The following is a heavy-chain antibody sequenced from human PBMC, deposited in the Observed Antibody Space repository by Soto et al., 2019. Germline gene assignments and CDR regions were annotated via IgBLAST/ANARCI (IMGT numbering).Heavy chain of an antibody. Sequence: HPGGSLRLSCAASGFTFSSYAMHWVRQAPGKGLEWVAVISYDGSNKYYADSVKGRFTISRDNSKNTLYLQMNSLRAEDTAVYYCARDGQLGSKSYYYYGMDVWGQGTTVTVSS. V-gene: IGHV3-30-3*01. CDR1: GFTFSSYA. J-gene: IGHJ6*02. D-gene: IGHD1-26*01. CDR3: ARDGQLGSKSYYYYGMDV. CDR2: ISYDGSNK.